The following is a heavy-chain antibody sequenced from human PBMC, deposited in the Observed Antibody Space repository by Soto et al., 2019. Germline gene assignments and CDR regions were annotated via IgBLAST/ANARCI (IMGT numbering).Heavy chain of an antibody. CDR1: GFSLSTNGVG. Sequence: QITLKESGRTLVKPTQTLTLTCTFSGFSLSTNGVGVGWIRQPPVKALEWLALIYWDGDKRYSPSLKSRLTVTKDTSNNQVVITMSNMDPVDTATYYCAHIATYYQFDWFDPWGQGILVTVSS. CDR2: IYWDGDK. J-gene: IGHJ5*02. V-gene: IGHV2-5*02. CDR3: AHIATYYQFDWFDP. D-gene: IGHD3-10*01.